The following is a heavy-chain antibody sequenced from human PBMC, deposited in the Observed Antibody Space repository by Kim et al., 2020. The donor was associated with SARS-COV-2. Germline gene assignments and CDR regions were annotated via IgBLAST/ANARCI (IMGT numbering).Heavy chain of an antibody. Sequence: NYNPSLKSRVTISVDTSKNQFSLKLSSVTAADTAVYYCARVFRLWYGGDYWGQGTLVTVSS. CDR3: ARVFRLWYGGDY. D-gene: IGHD3-10*01. J-gene: IGHJ4*02. V-gene: IGHV4-34*01.